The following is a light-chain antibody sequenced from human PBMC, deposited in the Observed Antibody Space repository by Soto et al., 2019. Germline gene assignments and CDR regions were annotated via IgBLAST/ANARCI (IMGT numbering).Light chain of an antibody. V-gene: IGLV2-23*02. J-gene: IGLJ2*01. CDR2: EVN. CDR1: SSDVGTYNL. CDR3: SSYAGGSTII. Sequence: QSALTQPASVSGSPGQSITISCTGSSSDVGTYNLVSWFEHHPGKAPKLMIYEVNKRPSGVSSRFSGSKSGNTASLTISGLQAEDESFYYCSSYAGGSTIIFGGGTKVTVL.